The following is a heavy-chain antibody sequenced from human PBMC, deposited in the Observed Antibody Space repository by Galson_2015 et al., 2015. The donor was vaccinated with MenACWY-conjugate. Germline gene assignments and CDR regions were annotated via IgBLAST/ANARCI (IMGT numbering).Heavy chain of an antibody. J-gene: IGHJ5*02. D-gene: IGHD5-18*01. CDR2: ISSSRSTI. CDR3: ARDPTAMATNWFDP. CDR1: GFTFSSYS. Sequence: SPRLSCAASGFTFSSYSMNWVRQAPGKGLEWVSYISSSRSTIYYADSVKGRFTISRDNAKNSLYLQMNSLRDEDTAVYYCARDPTAMATNWFDPWGQGTLVTVSS. V-gene: IGHV3-48*02.